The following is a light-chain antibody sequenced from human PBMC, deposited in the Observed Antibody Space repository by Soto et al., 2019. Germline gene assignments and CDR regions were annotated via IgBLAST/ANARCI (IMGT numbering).Light chain of an antibody. CDR3: SSYSISTAYL. CDR2: EVS. CDR1: SSDVGDYDY. J-gene: IGLJ1*01. V-gene: IGLV2-14*01. Sequence: QSLLTQPASVSGSPGQSITISCTGTSSDVGDYDYVSWYQLHPGKAPKLMIFEVSNRPSGVSYRFSGSKSGNTASLTISGLQAEDEADYFCSSYSISTAYLFGTGTKVTVL.